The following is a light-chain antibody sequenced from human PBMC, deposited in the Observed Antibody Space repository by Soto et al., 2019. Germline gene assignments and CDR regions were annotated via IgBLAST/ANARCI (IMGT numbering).Light chain of an antibody. J-gene: IGKJ4*02. V-gene: IGKV3-11*01. CDR1: QSLSKS. CDR3: RQRSSWPLT. Sequence: EVVLTQSPATLSLSPGERATLSCRASQSLSKSLVWYQQKPGQAPRLLIDGASNRATGIPARFSGSGSGTDFTLTSSSLEPEDFAVYFCRQRSSWPLTFGGGTKVDNK. CDR2: GAS.